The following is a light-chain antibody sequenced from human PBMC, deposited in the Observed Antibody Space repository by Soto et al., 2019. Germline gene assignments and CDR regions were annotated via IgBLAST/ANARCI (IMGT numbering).Light chain of an antibody. CDR3: QQYHNWPIT. J-gene: IGKJ5*01. CDR2: GAS. CDR1: QSVSSSY. Sequence: EIVLTQSPGTLSLSPGERATLSCRASQSVSSSYLAWYQQKPGQAPRLLIYGASTRATGIPARFSGSGSGTEFTLTISSLQSEDFAVYYCQQYHNWPITFGQGTRLEN. V-gene: IGKV3-15*01.